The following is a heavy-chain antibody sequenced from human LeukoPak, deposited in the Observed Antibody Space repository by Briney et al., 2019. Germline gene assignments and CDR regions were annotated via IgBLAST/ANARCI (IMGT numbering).Heavy chain of an antibody. D-gene: IGHD4-17*01. J-gene: IGHJ4*02. V-gene: IGHV1-46*02. CDR3: ARDLGDYGDYLGDY. CDR2: INPSDGGA. Sequence: ASVKVSCKASGYTFNSFYIHWVRQAPGQGLEWMGIINPSDGGATYAQKFQGRVTITADESTSTAYMELSSLRSEDTAVYYCARDLGDYGDYLGDYWGQGTLVTVSS. CDR1: GYTFNSFY.